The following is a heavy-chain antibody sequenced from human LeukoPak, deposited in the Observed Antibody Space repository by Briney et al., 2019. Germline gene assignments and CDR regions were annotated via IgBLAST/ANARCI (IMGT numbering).Heavy chain of an antibody. CDR2: IYYSGST. J-gene: IGHJ6*03. D-gene: IGHD4-11*01. CDR1: GGSISSSSYY. V-gene: IGHV4-39*07. CDR3: ARDHGPTVATSPFYSYYMDV. Sequence: PSETLSLTCTVSGGSISSSSYYWGWIRQPPGKGLEWIGSIYYSGSTYYNPSLKSRVTISVDTSKNQFSLKLSSVTAADTAVYYCARDHGPTVATSPFYSYYMDVWGKGTTVTVPS.